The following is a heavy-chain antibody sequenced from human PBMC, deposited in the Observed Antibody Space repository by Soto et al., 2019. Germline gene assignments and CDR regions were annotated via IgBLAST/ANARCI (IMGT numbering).Heavy chain of an antibody. Sequence: GASVKVSCKASGGTFSSYTISWVRQAPGQGLEWMGRIIPILGIANYAQKFQGRVTITADKSTSTAYMELSSLRSEDTAVYYCARGTGGVWYFDLWGRGPLVTVSS. CDR1: GGTFSSYT. D-gene: IGHD1-1*01. V-gene: IGHV1-69*02. CDR2: IIPILGIA. J-gene: IGHJ2*01. CDR3: ARGTGGVWYFDL.